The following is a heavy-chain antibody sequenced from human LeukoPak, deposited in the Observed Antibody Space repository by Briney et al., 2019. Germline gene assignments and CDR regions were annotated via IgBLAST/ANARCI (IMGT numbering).Heavy chain of an antibody. J-gene: IGHJ4*02. CDR1: GFTSSSYA. Sequence: GSLRLSCAASGFTSSSYALNWARQAPGKGLEWVATVSGSGDRMYHADSVKGRFTISRDNSKNTIYLQMNSLRAEDTALYYCAKAAAAPGFDFWGQGTLVTVSS. D-gene: IGHD6-13*01. V-gene: IGHV3-23*01. CDR2: VSGSGDRM. CDR3: AKAAAAPGFDF.